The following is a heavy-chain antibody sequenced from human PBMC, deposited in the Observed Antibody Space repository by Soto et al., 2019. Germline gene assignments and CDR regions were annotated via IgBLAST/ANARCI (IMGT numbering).Heavy chain of an antibody. J-gene: IGHJ4*02. D-gene: IGHD3-9*01. CDR1: GFTFSSYA. CDR3: AKDPPYDILTGYYPNYFDY. Sequence: EVQLLESGGGLVQPGGSLRLSCAASGFTFSSYAMSWVRQAPGKGLEWVSAISGSGGSTYYADSVKGRFTISRDNSKNTLYLQMNSLRAEDTAVYYCAKDPPYDILTGYYPNYFDYWGQGTLVTVSS. V-gene: IGHV3-23*01. CDR2: ISGSGGST.